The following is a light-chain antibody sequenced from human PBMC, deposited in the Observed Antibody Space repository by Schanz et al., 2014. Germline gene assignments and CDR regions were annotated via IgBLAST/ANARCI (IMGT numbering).Light chain of an antibody. V-gene: IGKV3-15*01. CDR2: RAS. Sequence: IVMTQSPATLSVSPGERATLSCRASQSVSSNLAWYQQKPGQAPRLLIYRASTRATGVPATFSGSGSGTAFPLTISSLQSEDFAVYSCQQYNNWPWTFGQGTRVEMK. CDR3: QQYNNWPWT. J-gene: IGKJ1*01. CDR1: QSVSSN.